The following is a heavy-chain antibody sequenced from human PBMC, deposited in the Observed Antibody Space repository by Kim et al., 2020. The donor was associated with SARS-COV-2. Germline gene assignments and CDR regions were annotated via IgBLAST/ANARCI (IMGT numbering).Heavy chain of an antibody. J-gene: IGHJ4*02. CDR3: ARDITMYGSGSHLDY. V-gene: IGHV3-30*01. D-gene: IGHD3-10*01. Sequence: DSVKGRFTISRDNSKNTLYLQMNSLRAEDTAVYYCARDITMYGSGSHLDYWGQGTLVTVSS.